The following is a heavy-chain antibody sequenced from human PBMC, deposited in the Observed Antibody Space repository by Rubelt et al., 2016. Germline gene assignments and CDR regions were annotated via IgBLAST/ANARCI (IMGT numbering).Heavy chain of an antibody. J-gene: IGHJ5*02. D-gene: IGHD3-3*01. CDR2: ISYDGSNK. CDR3: ARDLISERVFWSGFDP. CDR1: GFTFSSYA. V-gene: IGHV3-30*04. Sequence: GGGVVQPGRSLRLSCAASGFTFSSYAMHWVRQAPGKGLEWVAVISYDGSNKYYADSVKGRFTISRDNSKNTLYLQMNSLRAEDTAVYYCARDLISERVFWSGFDPWGQGTLVTVSS.